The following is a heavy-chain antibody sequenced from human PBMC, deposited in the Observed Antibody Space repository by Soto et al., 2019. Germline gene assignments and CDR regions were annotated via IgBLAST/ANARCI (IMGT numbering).Heavy chain of an antibody. CDR3: ARDSTDSSGYYRNYYYGMDV. Sequence: QVQLVESGGGLVKPGGSLRLSCAASGFTFSDYYMSWIRQAPGKGLEWVPYISSSSSYTNYADSVKGRFTISRDNAKNSLYLQMNSLRAEDTAVYYCARDSTDSSGYYRNYYYGMDVWGQGTTVTVSS. CDR1: GFTFSDYY. D-gene: IGHD3-22*01. V-gene: IGHV3-11*06. CDR2: ISSSSSYT. J-gene: IGHJ6*02.